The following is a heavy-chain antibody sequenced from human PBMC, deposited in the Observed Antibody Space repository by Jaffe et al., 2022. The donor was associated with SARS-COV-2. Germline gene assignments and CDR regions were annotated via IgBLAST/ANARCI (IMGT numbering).Heavy chain of an antibody. J-gene: IGHJ4*02. CDR2: IYTSGST. CDR3: ARGPSNFDY. Sequence: QVQLQESGPGLVKPSQTLSLTCTVSGGSISSGSYYWSWIRQPAGKGLEWIGRIYTSGSTNYNPSLKSRVTISVDTSKNQFSLKLSSVTAADTAVYYCARGPSNFDYWGQGTLVTVSS. CDR1: GGSISSGSYY. V-gene: IGHV4-61*02.